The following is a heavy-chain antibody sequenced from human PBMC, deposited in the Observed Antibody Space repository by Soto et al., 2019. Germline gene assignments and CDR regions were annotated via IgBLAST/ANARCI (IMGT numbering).Heavy chain of an antibody. D-gene: IGHD6-19*01. Sequence: SFRLPCAASALIFSTDAMSLFRQAPGKGLEWVSAISGSVVSTYYADSVKGRFTISRDSSKNTLYLQMNSLRAEDTAVYYCAKGSSSGWAYYYYGMDVWGQGT. V-gene: IGHV3-23*01. CDR2: ISGSVVST. CDR1: ALIFSTDA. J-gene: IGHJ6*02. CDR3: AKGSSSGWAYYYYGMDV.